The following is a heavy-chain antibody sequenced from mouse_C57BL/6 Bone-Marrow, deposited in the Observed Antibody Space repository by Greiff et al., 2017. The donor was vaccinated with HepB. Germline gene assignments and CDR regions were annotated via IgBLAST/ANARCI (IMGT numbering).Heavy chain of an antibody. J-gene: IGHJ3*01. CDR1: GYTFTSYW. CDR2: IDPSDSYT. V-gene: IGHV1-69*01. D-gene: IGHD2-4*01. Sequence: QVQLQQSGAELVMPGASVKLSCKASGYTFTSYWMHWVKQRPGQGLEWIGEIDPSDSYTNYNQKFKGKSTLTVDKSSSTAYMQLSSLTSEDSAVYYCAGDYDYDAWFAYWGQGTLVTVSA. CDR3: AGDYDYDAWFAY.